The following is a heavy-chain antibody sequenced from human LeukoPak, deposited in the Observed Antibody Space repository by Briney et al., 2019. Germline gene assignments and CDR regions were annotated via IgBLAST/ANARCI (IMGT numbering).Heavy chain of an antibody. V-gene: IGHV1-8*02. J-gene: IGHJ4*02. CDR1: GYTFTGYY. CDR2: MNPNSGNT. Sequence: EASVKVSCKASGYTFTGYYMHWVRQAPGQGLEWMGWMNPNSGNTGYAQKFQGRVTMTRNTSISTAYMELSSLRSEDTAVYYCARQSDYGESVYWGQGTLVTVSS. CDR3: ARQSDYGESVY. D-gene: IGHD4-17*01.